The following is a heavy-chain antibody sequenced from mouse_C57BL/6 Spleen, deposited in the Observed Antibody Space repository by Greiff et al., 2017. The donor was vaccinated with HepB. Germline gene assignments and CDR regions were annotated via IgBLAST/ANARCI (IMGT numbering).Heavy chain of an antibody. CDR1: GYSFTGYY. J-gene: IGHJ2*01. V-gene: IGHV1-42*01. CDR2: INPSTGGT. Sequence: EVQLQQSGPELVKPGASVKISCKASGYSFTGYYMNWVKQSPEKSLEWIGEINPSTGGTTYNQKFKAKATLTVDKSSSTAYMQLKSLTSEDSAVYYCARRVTGVDYWGQGTTLTVSS. CDR3: ARRVTGVDY. D-gene: IGHD4-1*01.